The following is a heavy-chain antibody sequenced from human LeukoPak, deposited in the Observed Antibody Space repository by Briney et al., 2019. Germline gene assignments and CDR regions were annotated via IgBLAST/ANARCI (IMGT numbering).Heavy chain of an antibody. Sequence: SETLSLTCTVSGGSISSSSYYWGWIRQPPGKGLEWIGSIYYSGTTYYSPSLKSRVTISVDTSKNQFSLKLSSVTAADTAVYYCARASYYYDGSGYDWGQGTLVTVSS. CDR3: ARASYYYDGSGYD. D-gene: IGHD3-22*01. J-gene: IGHJ4*02. V-gene: IGHV4-39*07. CDR2: IYYSGTT. CDR1: GGSISSSSYY.